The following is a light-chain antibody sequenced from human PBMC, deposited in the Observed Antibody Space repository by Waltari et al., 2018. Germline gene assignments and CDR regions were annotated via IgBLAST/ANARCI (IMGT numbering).Light chain of an antibody. V-gene: IGLV3-25*03. J-gene: IGLJ2*01. CDR2: KDK. Sequence: SYDLTQPPSVSVSPGPTARITCSGDALPKQYRYWYQQKSGQAPVLMIFKDKERPSGIPERFSGSSSGTTVTLTISGVQAEDEADYYCQSVDSSATYVIFGGGTKLTVL. CDR1: ALPKQY. CDR3: QSVDSSATYVI.